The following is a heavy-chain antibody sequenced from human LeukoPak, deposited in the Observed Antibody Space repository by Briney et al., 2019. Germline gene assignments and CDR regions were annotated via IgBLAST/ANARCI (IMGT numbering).Heavy chain of an antibody. Sequence: SETLSLTCAVYGGSFSGYYWSWIRQPPGKGLEWIGEINHSGSTNYNPSLKSRVTISVDTSKNQFSLKLSSVTAADTAVYYCARGSVLRYFDWYPGGCSDFDYWGQGTLVTVSS. CDR2: INHSGST. J-gene: IGHJ4*02. CDR1: GGSFSGYY. V-gene: IGHV4-34*01. D-gene: IGHD3-9*01. CDR3: ARGSVLRYFDWYPGGCSDFDY.